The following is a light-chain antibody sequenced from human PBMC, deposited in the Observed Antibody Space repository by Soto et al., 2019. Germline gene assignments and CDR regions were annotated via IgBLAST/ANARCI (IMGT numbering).Light chain of an antibody. V-gene: IGKV1-39*01. CDR3: QQSHSAPFT. J-gene: IGKJ3*01. Sequence: DIQMTQSPFSLSASLGDRVTITCRASQSISDYLNGYQQKPGKGPKLLIFAASSLQVGVPSRFSGSGSGTDFTLTISSLQPEDFATYFCQQSHSAPFTFGPGNTVDIK. CDR2: AAS. CDR1: QSISDY.